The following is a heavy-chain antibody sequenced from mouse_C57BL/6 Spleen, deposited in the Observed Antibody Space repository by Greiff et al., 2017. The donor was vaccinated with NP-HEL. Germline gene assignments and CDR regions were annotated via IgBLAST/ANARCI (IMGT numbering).Heavy chain of an antibody. Sequence: QVQLQQSGPELVKPGASVKISCKASGYAFSSSWMNWVKQRPGKGLEWIGRIYPGDGDTNYNRKFKGKATLTAAKSYSTAYMRLSSLTSEDSAVYFCAVPITTGYYAMDYWGQGTSVTVSS. V-gene: IGHV1-82*01. D-gene: IGHD1-2*01. CDR2: IYPGDGDT. J-gene: IGHJ4*01. CDR1: GYAFSSSW. CDR3: AVPITTGYYAMDY.